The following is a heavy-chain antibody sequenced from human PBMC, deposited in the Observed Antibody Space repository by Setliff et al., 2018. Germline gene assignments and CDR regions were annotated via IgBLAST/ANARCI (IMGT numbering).Heavy chain of an antibody. CDR1: GGSISSSSYY. J-gene: IGHJ4*02. Sequence: SETLSLTCTVSGGSISSSSYYWGWIRQPPGKGLEWIGSIYYSGSTYYNPSLKSRVTISVDTSKNQFSLKLSSVTAADTAVYYCARGPNWNYEGAWDYWGQGTLVTVSS. CDR2: IYYSGST. D-gene: IGHD1-7*01. V-gene: IGHV4-39*07. CDR3: ARGPNWNYEGAWDY.